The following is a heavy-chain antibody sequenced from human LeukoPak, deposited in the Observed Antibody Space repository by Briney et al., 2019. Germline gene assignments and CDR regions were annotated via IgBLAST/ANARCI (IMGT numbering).Heavy chain of an antibody. CDR1: GYTFTIYG. Sequence: GASVKVSCKASGYTFTIYGISCVRHAPGQGHEWMGWISAYNGNTNCAKKLQGRGTMTTDTSRSTAYMALRSLRSDETAVYYCVRRVDYDILTGYFPYFDYWGQGTLVTVSS. CDR3: VRRVDYDILTGYFPYFDY. V-gene: IGHV1-18*01. D-gene: IGHD3-9*01. J-gene: IGHJ4*02. CDR2: ISAYNGNT.